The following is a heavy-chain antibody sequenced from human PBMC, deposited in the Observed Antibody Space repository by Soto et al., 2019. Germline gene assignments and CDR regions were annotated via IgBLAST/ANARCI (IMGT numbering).Heavy chain of an antibody. V-gene: IGHV3-66*01. CDR1: GFTVSSNY. CDR2: IYSGGST. D-gene: IGHD4-17*01. Sequence: EVQLVESGGGLAQPGGSLRLSCAASGFTVSSNYMSWVRQAPGKGLEWVSVIYSGGSTYYADSVKGRFTISRDNSKNTLYLQMNSLRAEDTAVYYCARVDGDHYYYYGMDVWGQGTTVTVSS. J-gene: IGHJ6*02. CDR3: ARVDGDHYYYYGMDV.